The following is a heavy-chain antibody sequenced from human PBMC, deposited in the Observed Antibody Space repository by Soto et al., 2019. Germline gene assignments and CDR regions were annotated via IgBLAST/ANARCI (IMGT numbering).Heavy chain of an antibody. V-gene: IGHV3-21*01. D-gene: IGHD5-12*01. CDR1: GFTFSSYS. CDR3: ARGATIRIYYYYYGMDV. Sequence: LRLSCAASGFTFSSYSMNWVRQAPGKGLEWVSSISSSSSYIYYADSVKGRFTISRDNAKNSLYLQMNSLRAEDTAVYYCARGATIRIYYYYYGMDVWGQGTTVTVSS. J-gene: IGHJ6*02. CDR2: ISSSSSYI.